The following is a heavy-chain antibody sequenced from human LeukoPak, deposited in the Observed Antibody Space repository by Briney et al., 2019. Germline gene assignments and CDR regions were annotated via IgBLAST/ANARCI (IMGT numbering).Heavy chain of an antibody. V-gene: IGHV1-46*01. CDR3: ARDKNHGSGSYYPGEYYMDV. D-gene: IGHD3-10*01. J-gene: IGHJ6*03. Sequence: GASVKVSCKASGYAFINYYMHWVRQAPGQGLEWVGLINPSGGSASYAQKFRGRVTMTRDMSTSTVYMDLGSLRSEDTAVYYCARDKNHGSGSYYPGEYYMDVWGKGTTVTVSS. CDR2: INPSGGSA. CDR1: GYAFINYY.